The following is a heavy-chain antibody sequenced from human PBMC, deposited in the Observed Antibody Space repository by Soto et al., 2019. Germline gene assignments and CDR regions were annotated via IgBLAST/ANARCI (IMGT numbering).Heavy chain of an antibody. D-gene: IGHD1-26*01. CDR2: ISDSGGST. CDR1: GFTFSSYA. CDR3: ARVDEWELPSYYDIYA. J-gene: IGHJ6*02. V-gene: IGHV3-23*01. Sequence: GGSLRLSCAASGFTFSSYAMSWVRQAPGKGLEWVSAISDSGGSTYYADSVKGRFTISRDNSKNTLYLQMNSLRAEDTAVYYCARVDEWELPSYYDIYALGQRTTVTVSS.